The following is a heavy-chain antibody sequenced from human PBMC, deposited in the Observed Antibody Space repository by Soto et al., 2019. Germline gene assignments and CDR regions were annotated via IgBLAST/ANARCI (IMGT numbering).Heavy chain of an antibody. J-gene: IGHJ4*02. CDR3: ARGQATHVLRFLEWLLFDY. V-gene: IGHV4-34*01. CDR2: INHSGST. D-gene: IGHD3-3*01. Sequence: SETLSLTCAVYGGSFSGYYWSWIRQPPGKGLEWIGEINHSGSTNYNPSLKSRVTISVDTSKNQFSLNLSSVTAADTAVYYCARGQATHVLRFLEWLLFDYWGQGTLVTVSS. CDR1: GGSFSGYY.